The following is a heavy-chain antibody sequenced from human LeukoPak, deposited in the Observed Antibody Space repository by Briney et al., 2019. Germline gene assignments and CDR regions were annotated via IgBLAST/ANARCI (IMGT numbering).Heavy chain of an antibody. V-gene: IGHV5-51*01. J-gene: IGHJ4*02. Sequence: GESLKISCKGSGYSFTSYWIGWVRQMPGKCLEWMGIIYPGDSDTRYSPSFQGQVTISADKSISTAYLQWSSLKASDTAMYYCARHGVYGSGSYYGDYWGQGTLVTVSS. D-gene: IGHD3-10*01. CDR1: GYSFTSYW. CDR3: ARHGVYGSGSYYGDY. CDR2: IYPGDSDT.